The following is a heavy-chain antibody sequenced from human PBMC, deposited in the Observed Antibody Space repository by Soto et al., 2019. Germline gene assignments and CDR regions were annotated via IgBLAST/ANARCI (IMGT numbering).Heavy chain of an antibody. CDR3: ARHVTAAAGRYYYYGMDV. J-gene: IGHJ6*02. Sequence: CKGSGYSFTSYWIGWVRQMPGKCLEWMGIIYPGDSDTRYSPSFQGQVTISADKSISTAYLQWSSLKASDTAMYYCARHVTAAAGRYYYYGMDVWGQGTTVTVSS. CDR2: IYPGDSDT. D-gene: IGHD6-13*01. V-gene: IGHV5-51*01. CDR1: GYSFTSYW.